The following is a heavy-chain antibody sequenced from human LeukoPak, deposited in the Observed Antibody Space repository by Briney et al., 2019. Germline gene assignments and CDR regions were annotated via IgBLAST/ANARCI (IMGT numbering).Heavy chain of an antibody. D-gene: IGHD7-27*01. CDR2: ISYDGSNK. Sequence: GRSLRLSCAASGFTFSTYGMHWVRQAPGKGLEWVAVISYDGSNKYYADSVKGRFTISRDNSKSTLYLQMNSLRVEDTALYYCAKEDNWGSVPYYFDYWGQGTLVTVSS. CDR3: AKEDNWGSVPYYFDY. V-gene: IGHV3-30*18. CDR1: GFTFSTYG. J-gene: IGHJ4*02.